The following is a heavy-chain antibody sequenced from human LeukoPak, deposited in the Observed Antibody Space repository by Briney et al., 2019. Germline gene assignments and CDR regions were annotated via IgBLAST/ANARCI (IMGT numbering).Heavy chain of an antibody. D-gene: IGHD1-26*01. CDR2: IYYSGST. CDR3: ARLGKGGSYYRLGDAFDI. V-gene: IGHV4-39*01. Sequence: SETLSLTCTVSGGSISSYYWSWIRQPPGKGLEWIGSIYYSGSTYYNPSLKSRVTISVDTSKNQFSLKLSSVTAADTAVYYCARLGKGGSYYRLGDAFDIWGQGTMVIVSS. J-gene: IGHJ3*02. CDR1: GGSISSYY.